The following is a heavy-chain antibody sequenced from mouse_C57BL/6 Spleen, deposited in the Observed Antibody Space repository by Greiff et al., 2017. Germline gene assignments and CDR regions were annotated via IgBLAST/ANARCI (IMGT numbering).Heavy chain of an antibody. CDR1: GFTFTDYY. CDR3: ARYFDGYYGAMDY. D-gene: IGHD2-3*01. CDR2: IRNKANGYTT. Sequence: EVKLVESGGGLVQPGGSLSLSCAASGFTFTDYYMSWVRQPPGKALEWLGFIRNKANGYTTEYSASVKGRFTISRDNSQSILYLQMNALRAEDSATYYCARYFDGYYGAMDYWGQGTSVTVSS. V-gene: IGHV7-3*01. J-gene: IGHJ4*01.